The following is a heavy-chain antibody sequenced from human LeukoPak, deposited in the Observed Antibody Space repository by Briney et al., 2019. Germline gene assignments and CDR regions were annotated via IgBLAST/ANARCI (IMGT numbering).Heavy chain of an antibody. CDR1: GFTFSNYA. J-gene: IGHJ3*02. V-gene: IGHV3-23*01. Sequence: GGSLRLSCAAPGFTFSNYAMGWVRQAPGKGLEWVSSINGRDGRTYYADSVRGRFSISSDNSKNTLFLQMNSLRAEDTAVHYCARGEAFAFDMWGQGTVVTVSS. CDR3: ARGEAFAFDM. CDR2: INGRDGRT.